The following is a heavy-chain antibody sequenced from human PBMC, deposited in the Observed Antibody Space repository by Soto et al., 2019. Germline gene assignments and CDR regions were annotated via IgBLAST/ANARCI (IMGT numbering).Heavy chain of an antibody. CDR2: IYYSGST. D-gene: IGHD5-18*01. CDR1: GGTITRGGHF. Sequence: SDTLSLTCSVSGGTITRGGHFWSWVRQSPGKGLEWLGYIYYSGSTYYNPSLKGRVMMTIDTSKHQFSLNLSSVTAADTAVFYCGRGQTAIDVWGQGTTVTVSS. CDR3: GRGQTAIDV. J-gene: IGHJ6*02. V-gene: IGHV4-30-4*02.